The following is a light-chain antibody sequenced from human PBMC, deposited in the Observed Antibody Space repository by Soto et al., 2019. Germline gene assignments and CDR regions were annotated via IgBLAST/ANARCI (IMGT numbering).Light chain of an antibody. Sequence: EIVLTQSPATLSLSPGERATLSCRASQRISGTLAWYQQKPGQAPRLLIYDASNRATGIPVRFSGSGSGADYTLTISSLEPEDFAVYYCQQRSNWPWTFGQGTKV. CDR2: DAS. V-gene: IGKV3-11*01. CDR3: QQRSNWPWT. CDR1: QRISGT. J-gene: IGKJ1*01.